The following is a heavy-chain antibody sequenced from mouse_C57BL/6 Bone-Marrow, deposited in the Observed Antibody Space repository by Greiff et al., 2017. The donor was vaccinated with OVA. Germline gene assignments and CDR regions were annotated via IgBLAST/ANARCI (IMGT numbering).Heavy chain of an antibody. D-gene: IGHD2-2*01. CDR1: GYTFTSYW. CDR3: ARMVTTWFAY. V-gene: IGHV1-59*01. CDR2: IDPSDSYT. Sequence: QVQLKQPGAELVRPGTSVKLSCKASGYTFTSYWMHWVKQRPGQGLEWIGVIDPSDSYTNSNQKFKGKATLTVDPSSSTAYMQLSSLTSEDSAVYYCARMVTTWFAYWGKGTLVTVSA. J-gene: IGHJ3*01.